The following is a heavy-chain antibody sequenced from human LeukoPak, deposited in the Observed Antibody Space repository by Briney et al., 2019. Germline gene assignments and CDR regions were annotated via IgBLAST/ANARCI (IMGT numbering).Heavy chain of an antibody. CDR3: ARVVGLTGYSSSWYSGYYYYMDV. D-gene: IGHD6-13*01. V-gene: IGHV1-69*06. J-gene: IGHJ6*03. CDR2: IIRIFGTA. CDR1: GGTFSSYA. Sequence: ASVKVSCKASGGTFSSYAINWVRQAPGQGLEWMGGIIRIFGTAKYAQKFQGRVTITADKSTSTAYMELSSLRSEDTAVYYCARVVGLTGYSSSWYSGYYYYMDVWGKGTTVTVSS.